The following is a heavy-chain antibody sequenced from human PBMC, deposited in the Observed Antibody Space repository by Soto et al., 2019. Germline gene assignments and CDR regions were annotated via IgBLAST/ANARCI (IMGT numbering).Heavy chain of an antibody. CDR3: ARVDILTAYGCMDV. V-gene: IGHV4-30-4*01. CDR1: GDSIRSGNHY. D-gene: IGHD3-9*01. Sequence: SETLSLTCTVSGDSIRSGNHYWSWIRQPPGKGLEWIGYIYYSGSTYYSPSLKSRVTISVDTSKNQFSLKLNSVTAADTAVYYCARVDILTAYGCMDVWGQGTTVTVSS. CDR2: IYYSGST. J-gene: IGHJ6*02.